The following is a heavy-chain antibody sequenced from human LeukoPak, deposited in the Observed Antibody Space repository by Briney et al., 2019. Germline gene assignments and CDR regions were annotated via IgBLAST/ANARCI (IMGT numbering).Heavy chain of an antibody. D-gene: IGHD5-24*01. CDR3: ARVTWLHPEYYFDY. Sequence: SETLSLTCSVSGGSIRSSDYYWGWIRQPPGKGLEWIGSISYGGNTYYNPSVKSRVAISVDTSKSQFSLKLSSVTAADTAVYYCARVTWLHPEYYFDYWGQGTLVTVSS. CDR1: GGSIRSSDYY. CDR2: ISYGGNT. J-gene: IGHJ4*02. V-gene: IGHV4-39*07.